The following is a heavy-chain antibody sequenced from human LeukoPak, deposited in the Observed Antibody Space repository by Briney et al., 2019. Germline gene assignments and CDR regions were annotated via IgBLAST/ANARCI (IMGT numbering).Heavy chain of an antibody. Sequence: SETLSLTCAVYGGSFSGYYWSWIRQPPGKGLEWIGEINHSGSTNYNPSLKSRVTISVDTSKNQFSLKLSSVTAADTAVYYCARIRATVTTRKTNAFDIWGQGTMVTVSS. D-gene: IGHD4-17*01. V-gene: IGHV4-34*01. CDR1: GGSFSGYY. J-gene: IGHJ3*02. CDR3: ARIRATVTTRKTNAFDI. CDR2: INHSGST.